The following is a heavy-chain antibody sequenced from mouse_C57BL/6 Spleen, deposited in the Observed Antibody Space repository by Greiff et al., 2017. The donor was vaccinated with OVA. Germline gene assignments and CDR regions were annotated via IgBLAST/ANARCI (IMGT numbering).Heavy chain of an antibody. CDR1: GFTFSSYA. J-gene: IGHJ2*01. CDR2: ISDGGSYT. D-gene: IGHD1-1*01. CDR3: AVITTVVDY. Sequence: EVHLVESGGGLVKPGGSLKLSCAASGFTFSSYAMSWVRQTPEKRLEWVATISDGGSYTYYPDNVKGRFTISRDNAKNNLYLQMSHLKSEDTAMYYCAVITTVVDYWGQGTTLTVSS. V-gene: IGHV5-4*01.